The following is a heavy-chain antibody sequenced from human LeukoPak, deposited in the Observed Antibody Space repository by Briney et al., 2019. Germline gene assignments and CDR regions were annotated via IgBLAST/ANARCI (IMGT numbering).Heavy chain of an antibody. CDR2: INPNSGGT. Sequence: GSVKVSCKASGYTFTSYGISWVRQAPGQGLEWMGWINPNSGGTNYAQKFQGRVTMTRDTSISTAYMELTRLRSDDTAVYYCARDICGGSDCAFDIWGQGTMVTVSS. V-gene: IGHV1-2*02. D-gene: IGHD1-26*01. CDR1: GYTFTSYG. J-gene: IGHJ3*02. CDR3: ARDICGGSDCAFDI.